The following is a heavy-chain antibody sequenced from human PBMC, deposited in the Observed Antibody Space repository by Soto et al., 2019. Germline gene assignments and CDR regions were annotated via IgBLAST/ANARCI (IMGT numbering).Heavy chain of an antibody. V-gene: IGHV4-34*01. CDR1: GGSFSGYY. Sequence: SETLSLTCAVYGGSFSGYYWSWIRQPPGKGLEWIGEINHSGSTNYNPSLKSRVTISVDTSKNQFSLKLSSVTAADTAVYYCASLMGIAARRHWFDPWGQGTLVTVSS. CDR2: INHSGST. CDR3: ASLMGIAARRHWFDP. J-gene: IGHJ5*02. D-gene: IGHD6-6*01.